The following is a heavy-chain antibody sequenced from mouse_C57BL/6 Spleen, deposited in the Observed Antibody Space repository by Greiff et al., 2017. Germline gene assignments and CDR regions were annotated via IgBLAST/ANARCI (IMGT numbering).Heavy chain of an antibody. V-gene: IGHV1-81*01. D-gene: IGHD1-1*01. CDR2: IYPRSGNT. Sequence: VKLMESGAELARPGASVKLSCKASGYTFTSYGISWVKQRTGQGLEWIGEIYPRSGNTYYNEKFKGKATLTADKSSSTAYMELRSLTSEDSAVYFCARTRGYYGSSHYAMDYWGQGTSVTVSS. CDR3: ARTRGYYGSSHYAMDY. CDR1: GYTFTSYG. J-gene: IGHJ4*01.